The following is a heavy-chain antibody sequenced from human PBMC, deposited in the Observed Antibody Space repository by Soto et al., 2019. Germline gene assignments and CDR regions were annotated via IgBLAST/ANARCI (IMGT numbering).Heavy chain of an antibody. J-gene: IGHJ6*02. V-gene: IGHV3-33*01. CDR3: ARESTMTTVTTGGMDV. D-gene: IGHD4-4*01. CDR2: IWYDGSNK. Sequence: GGSLRLSCAASGFTFSSYGMHWVRQAPGKGLEWVAVIWYDGSNKYYADSVKGRFTISRDNSKNTLYLQMNSLRAEDTAVYYCARESTMTTVTTGGMDVWGQGTTVTVSS. CDR1: GFTFSSYG.